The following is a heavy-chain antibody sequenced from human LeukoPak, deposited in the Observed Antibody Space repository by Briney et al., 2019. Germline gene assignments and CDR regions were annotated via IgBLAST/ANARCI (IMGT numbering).Heavy chain of an antibody. Sequence: GASVKVSCKASGYTFTDYYIHWVRQAPGQGLEWMGWINPDSGGTNFAQKFQGRVTMTRDTSITTVYMELTRLRSDDTAVYYCARAIYYYGSGSYLYYYMDVWGKGTTVTISS. CDR2: INPDSGGT. V-gene: IGHV1-2*02. D-gene: IGHD3-10*01. CDR3: ARAIYYYGSGSYLYYYMDV. J-gene: IGHJ6*03. CDR1: GYTFTDYY.